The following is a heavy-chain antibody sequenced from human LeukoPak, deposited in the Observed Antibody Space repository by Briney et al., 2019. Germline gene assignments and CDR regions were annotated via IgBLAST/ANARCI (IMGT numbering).Heavy chain of an antibody. J-gene: IGHJ3*02. Sequence: GESLKISCKASGYTFTTYWIGWVRQMPGKGLESMGIIYPGDSDTRYSPSFQGQVTISADKSISTAYLQWNTLKASDTAMYYCARCVGSGWSGDAFDIWGQGTMVTVSS. CDR1: GYTFTTYW. CDR3: ARCVGSGWSGDAFDI. D-gene: IGHD6-19*01. V-gene: IGHV5-51*01. CDR2: IYPGDSDT.